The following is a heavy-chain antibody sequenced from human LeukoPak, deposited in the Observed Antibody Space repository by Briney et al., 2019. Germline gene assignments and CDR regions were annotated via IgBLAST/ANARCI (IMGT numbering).Heavy chain of an antibody. CDR1: GFTFKNYA. J-gene: IGHJ6*02. V-gene: IGHV3-23*01. CDR2: INDGGGYT. CDR3: ARDLGYCSGGSCLYYYYGMDV. D-gene: IGHD2-15*01. Sequence: QTGGSLRLSCAASGFTFKNYAMSWVRQAPGKGLEWVSTINDGGGYTYYADSVKGRFTISRDNSKNTLYLQMNSLRAEDTAVYYCARDLGYCSGGSCLYYYYGMDVWGQGTTVTVSS.